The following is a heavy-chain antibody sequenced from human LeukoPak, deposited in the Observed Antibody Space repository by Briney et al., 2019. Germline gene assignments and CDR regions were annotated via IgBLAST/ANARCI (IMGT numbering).Heavy chain of an antibody. Sequence: ASVKVSCKASGYAFINNYIHWVRQAPGQGLEWMGFINPSGASTSYAQKFQGRVTMTTDTSTSTVYMELTSLRSEDTAVFYCAREIGALRPSSPGNYYFWKGYYSDWGQGTLVTVSS. V-gene: IGHV1-46*01. CDR1: GYAFINNY. CDR2: INPSGAST. D-gene: IGHD3-3*01. CDR3: AREIGALRPSSPGNYYFWKGYYSD. J-gene: IGHJ4*02.